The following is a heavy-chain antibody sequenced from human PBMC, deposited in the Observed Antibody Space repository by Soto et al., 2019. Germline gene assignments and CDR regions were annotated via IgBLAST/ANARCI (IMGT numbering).Heavy chain of an antibody. J-gene: IGHJ4*02. CDR3: ARDWINMERGVSNDY. V-gene: IGHV3-7*04. D-gene: IGHD3-10*01. CDR1: GFSFSGYR. CDR2: IKEDGGDK. Sequence: EVQLVESGGGLVQPGGSLRLSCEVSGFSFSGYRMSWVRQAPGKGLEWVAYIKEDGGDKYYVDSVKGRLTISRDNAKNSLYLQMNSLRVEDTAVYYWARDWINMERGVSNDYWGQGTLVTVSS.